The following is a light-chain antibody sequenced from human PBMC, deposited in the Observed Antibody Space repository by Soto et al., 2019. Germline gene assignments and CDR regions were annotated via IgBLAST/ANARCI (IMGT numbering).Light chain of an antibody. CDR2: DAS. CDR1: QSISGW. Sequence: DIQMTQSPSTLSASVGDRVTITCRASQSISGWLAWYQQKPGKAPNLLMYDASTLESGVPSRFSGSGSGAEFTLTINGLQPDDFATYFCQQYTSYLVTFGGGTKVDIK. V-gene: IGKV1-5*01. CDR3: QQYTSYLVT. J-gene: IGKJ4*01.